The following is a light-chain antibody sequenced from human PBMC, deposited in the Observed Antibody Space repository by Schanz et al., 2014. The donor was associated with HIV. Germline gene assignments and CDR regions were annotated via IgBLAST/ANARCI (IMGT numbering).Light chain of an antibody. V-gene: IGLV1-44*01. CDR2: SDT. CDR3: QSYDSSLGYV. Sequence: QSVLTQPPSVSGTPGQTVTISCSGSSSNIGSNTVHWYQQLPGTAPKLLFYSDTERPSGVPDRFSASKSATSASLAIAGLQVEDEAEYFCQSYDSSLGYVFGTGTKLTVL. J-gene: IGLJ1*01. CDR1: SSNIGSNT.